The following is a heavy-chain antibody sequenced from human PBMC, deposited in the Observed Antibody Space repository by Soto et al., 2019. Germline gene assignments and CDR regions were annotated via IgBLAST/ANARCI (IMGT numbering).Heavy chain of an antibody. CDR3: ARKGYYYYGMDV. V-gene: IGHV1-46*01. J-gene: IGHJ6*02. CDR1: GGTFSSYA. CDR2: INPSGGST. Sequence: ASVKVSCKASGGTFSSYAISWVRQAPGQGLEWMGIINPSGGSTSYAQKFQGRVTMTRDTSTSTVYMELSSLKSEDTAVYYCARKGYYYYGMDVWGQGTTVTVSS.